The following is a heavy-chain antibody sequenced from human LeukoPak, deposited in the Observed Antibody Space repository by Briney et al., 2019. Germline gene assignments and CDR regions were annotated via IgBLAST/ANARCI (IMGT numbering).Heavy chain of an antibody. J-gene: IGHJ4*02. V-gene: IGHV3-7*01. Sequence: GGSLRLSCAASGFTFITYWMTSVRQAPGKGLEWVANIKQEGSDKYYVDSVKGRFTISRDNAKNSLYLQMNSLRAEDTAVYYCARSLFDSSGYLGYWGQGILVTVSS. D-gene: IGHD3-22*01. CDR2: IKQEGSDK. CDR1: GFTFITYW. CDR3: ARSLFDSSGYLGY.